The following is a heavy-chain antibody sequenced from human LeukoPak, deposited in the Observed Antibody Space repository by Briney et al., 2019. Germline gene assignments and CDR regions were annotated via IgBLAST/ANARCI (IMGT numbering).Heavy chain of an antibody. CDR2: ISYDGSNK. V-gene: IGHV3-30*18. CDR1: GFTFSSYG. Sequence: GGSLRLFCAASGFTFSSYGMHWVRQAPGKGLEWVAVISYDGSNKYYADSVKGRFTISRDNSKNTLYLQMNSLRAEDTAVYYCAKDSGSSSWTKHYQRWGQGTPVTVSS. D-gene: IGHD6-13*01. CDR3: AKDSGSSSWTKHYQR. J-gene: IGHJ1*01.